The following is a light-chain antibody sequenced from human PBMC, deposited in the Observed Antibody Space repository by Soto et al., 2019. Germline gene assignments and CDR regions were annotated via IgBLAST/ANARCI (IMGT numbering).Light chain of an antibody. CDR1: QSVNSN. V-gene: IGKV3D-15*01. CDR3: QQYNHWPPIT. CDR2: GAS. J-gene: IGKJ5*01. Sequence: ELVMTPSPAPLSVSPGETSTLSXSASQSVNSNLAWYQQKPGQAPRLLIYGASTRAPGIPARFSGSGSGTEFTLTISSPQSEDFAVYYCQQYNHWPPITFGQGTRLEIK.